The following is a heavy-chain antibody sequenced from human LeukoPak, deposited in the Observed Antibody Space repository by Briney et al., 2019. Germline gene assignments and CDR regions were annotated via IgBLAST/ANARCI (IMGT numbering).Heavy chain of an antibody. D-gene: IGHD3-3*01. CDR2: IYYSGST. J-gene: IGHJ6*03. Sequence: SETLSLTCTVSGGSIGSYYWSWIRQPPGKGLEWIGYIYYSGSTNYNPSLKSRVTISVDTSKNQFSLKLSSVTAADTAVYYCARDRGTADFWSGYSYYYMDVWGKGTTVTVSS. V-gene: IGHV4-59*01. CDR3: ARDRGTADFWSGYSYYYMDV. CDR1: GGSIGSYY.